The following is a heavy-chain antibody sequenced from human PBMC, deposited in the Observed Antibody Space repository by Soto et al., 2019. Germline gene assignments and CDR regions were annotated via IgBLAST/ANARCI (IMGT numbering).Heavy chain of an antibody. CDR3: AKEFYRHFDFDY. Sequence: GGSLRLSCVVSGVTFSSYAMSWVRQAPGKGLQWVSGIDGGGENTYHADSVKGRFAISRDNSKNTLYLQMNSLRAEDTAVYYCAKEFYRHFDFDYWGQGIVVTVSS. J-gene: IGHJ4*02. CDR1: GVTFSSYA. V-gene: IGHV3-23*01. CDR2: IDGGGENT. D-gene: IGHD3-16*02.